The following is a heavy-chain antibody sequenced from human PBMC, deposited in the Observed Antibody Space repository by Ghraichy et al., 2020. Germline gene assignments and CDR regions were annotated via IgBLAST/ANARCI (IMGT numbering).Heavy chain of an antibody. Sequence: SETLSLTCAVSGGSISSGGYSWSWIRQPPGKGLEWIGYIYHSGSTYYNPSLKSRVTISVDRSKNQFSLKLSSVTAADTAVYYCARSHHSSSWFDRNIAWFDPWGQGTLVTVSS. CDR2: IYHSGST. J-gene: IGHJ5*02. D-gene: IGHD6-13*01. CDR3: ARSHHSSSWFDRNIAWFDP. CDR1: GGSISSGGYS. V-gene: IGHV4-30-2*01.